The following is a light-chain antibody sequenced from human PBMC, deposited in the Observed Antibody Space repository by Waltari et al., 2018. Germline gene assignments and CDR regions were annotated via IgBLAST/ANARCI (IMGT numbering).Light chain of an antibody. V-gene: IGKV3-20*01. CDR2: GAS. J-gene: IGKJ4*01. CDR1: QTVRTTY. CDR3: QQYDISPLT. Sequence: EIVLTQSPGTLSLSPGARATLSCRASQTVRTTYLAWYQQKPGQAPTLLIYGASSRATDIPDRFSGSGSGTDFSLTISSLEPEDFAVYYCQQYDISPLTFGGGTKVEIK.